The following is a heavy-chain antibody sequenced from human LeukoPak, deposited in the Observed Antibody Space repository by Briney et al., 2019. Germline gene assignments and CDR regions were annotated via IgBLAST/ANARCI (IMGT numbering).Heavy chain of an antibody. D-gene: IGHD3-10*01. CDR3: AKVSDRFMVRGLDY. V-gene: IGHV3-30*18. J-gene: IGHJ4*02. CDR2: ISYDGSNK. CDR1: GFTFSSYG. Sequence: GGSLRLSCAASGFTFSSYGMHWVRQAPGKRLEWVAVISYDGSNKYYADSVKGRFTISRDNSKNTLYLQMNSLRAEDTAVYYCAKVSDRFMVRGLDYWGQGTLVTVSS.